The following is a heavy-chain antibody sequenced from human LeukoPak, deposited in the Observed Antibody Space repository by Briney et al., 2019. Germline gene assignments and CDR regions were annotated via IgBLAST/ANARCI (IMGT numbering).Heavy chain of an antibody. J-gene: IGHJ4*02. D-gene: IGHD1-26*01. Sequence: SETLSLTCAVSGGSISSSNWWSWVRQPPGKGLEWIGEIYHSGSTNYNPSLKSRVTISVDKSKNQFSLKLSSVTAADTAVYYCARGSIEWELHYPLFDYWGQGTLVTVSS. CDR3: ARGSIEWELHYPLFDY. V-gene: IGHV4-4*02. CDR1: GGSISSSNW. CDR2: IYHSGST.